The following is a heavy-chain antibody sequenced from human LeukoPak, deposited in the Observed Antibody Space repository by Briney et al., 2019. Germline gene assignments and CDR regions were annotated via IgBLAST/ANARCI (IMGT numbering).Heavy chain of an antibody. J-gene: IGHJ3*02. Sequence: ASVKVSCKASGYTFTSYDINWVRPATGQGLEWMGWMNPNSGNTGYAQKFQGRVTMTRNTSISTAYMELSSLRSEDTAVYYCARVGYYYDSSGYYSDAFDIWGQGTMVTVSS. V-gene: IGHV1-8*01. CDR1: GYTFTSYD. CDR2: MNPNSGNT. CDR3: ARVGYYYDSSGYYSDAFDI. D-gene: IGHD3-22*01.